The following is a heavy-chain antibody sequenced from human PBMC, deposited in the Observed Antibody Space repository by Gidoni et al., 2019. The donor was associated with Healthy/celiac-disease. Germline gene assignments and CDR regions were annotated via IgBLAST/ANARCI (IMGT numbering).Heavy chain of an antibody. D-gene: IGHD1-26*01. V-gene: IGHV3-23*01. J-gene: IGHJ3*02. CDR3: AKDQWGLGVLRDAFDI. CDR1: GFSCSSYA. CDR2: ISGSGGST. Sequence: EVQLLESGGGLVQPGGSLRRCCAASGFSCSSYAMSWVRQAPGKGLEWVSAISGSGGSTYYADSVQGRFTISRDNSKNTLYLQMNSLRAEDTAVYYCAKDQWGLGVLRDAFDIWGQGTMVTVSS.